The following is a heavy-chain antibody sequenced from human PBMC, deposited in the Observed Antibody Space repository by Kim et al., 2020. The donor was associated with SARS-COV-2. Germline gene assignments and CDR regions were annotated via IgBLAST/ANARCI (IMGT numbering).Heavy chain of an antibody. V-gene: IGHV3-66*01. D-gene: IGHD6-13*01. Sequence: YYADSVKGRFTISRDNSKNTLYLQMNSLRAEDTAVYYCASAEQLVGFDYWGQGTLVTVSS. J-gene: IGHJ4*02. CDR3: ASAEQLVGFDY.